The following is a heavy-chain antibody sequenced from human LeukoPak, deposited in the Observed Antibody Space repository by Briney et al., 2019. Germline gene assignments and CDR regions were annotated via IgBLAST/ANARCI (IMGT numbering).Heavy chain of an antibody. CDR3: ARVAVAYFDY. Sequence: GGSLRLSCAASGFTVSSTHMGWVRQAPGKGLEWVSVIYSGGAAYYPDSVKGRFTISRDLSKNTLYLQMNDLRAEDTAVYYCARVAVAYFDYWGQGTLVTASS. CDR2: IYSGGAA. D-gene: IGHD6-19*01. J-gene: IGHJ4*02. V-gene: IGHV3-66*01. CDR1: GFTVSSTH.